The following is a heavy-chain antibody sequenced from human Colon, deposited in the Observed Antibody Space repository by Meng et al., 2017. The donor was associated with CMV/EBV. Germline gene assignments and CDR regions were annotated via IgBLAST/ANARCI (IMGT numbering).Heavy chain of an antibody. CDR3: VRDGRFGGYCTSTSCYTGY. D-gene: IGHD2-2*02. CDR2: VYSSGNT. V-gene: IGHV4-39*07. J-gene: IGHJ4*02. CDR1: GGSISSSGYH. Sequence: SETLSLTCTVSGGSISSSGYHWGWIRQPPGKGREWIGNVYSSGNTYYNPSLNRRVSISVDTSKNQLSLKLTSVTAADTAMYYCVRDGRFGGYCTSTSCYTGYWGQGTLVTVSS.